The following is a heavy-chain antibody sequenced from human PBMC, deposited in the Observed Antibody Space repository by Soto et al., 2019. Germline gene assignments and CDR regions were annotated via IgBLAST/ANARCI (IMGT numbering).Heavy chain of an antibody. CDR1: DFAFSTFW. J-gene: IGHJ5*02. V-gene: IGHV3-7*01. CDR2: IKQDGTEK. CDR3: AGTPQQWLALNWFDP. Sequence: VQLVESGGGLVQPGGSLRLSCAASDFAFSTFWMNWVRQAPGKGLEWVANIKQDGTEKYYVDSVKGRFTISRDNTQTSRYLQMNSRRAEDTAVYYCAGTPQQWLALNWFDPWGQGTLVTVSS. D-gene: IGHD6-19*01.